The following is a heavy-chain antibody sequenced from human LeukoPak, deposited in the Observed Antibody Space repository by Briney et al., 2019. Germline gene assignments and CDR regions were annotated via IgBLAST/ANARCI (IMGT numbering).Heavy chain of an antibody. CDR1: GFTFSSYA. D-gene: IGHD1-26*01. V-gene: IGHV3-23*01. CDR2: ISGSGGST. CDR3: AKDSGSYADVNLDY. J-gene: IGHJ4*02. Sequence: GGSLRLSCTASGFTFSSYAMSWVRQAPGKGLEWVSAISGSGGSTYYADSVKGRFTISRDNSKNTLYLQMNSLRAEDTAVYYCAKDSGSYADVNLDYWGQGTLVTVSS.